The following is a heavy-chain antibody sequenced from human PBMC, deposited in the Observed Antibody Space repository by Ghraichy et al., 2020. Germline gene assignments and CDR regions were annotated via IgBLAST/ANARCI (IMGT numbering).Heavy chain of an antibody. CDR1: GYTFTSYD. CDR3: ASSPIAAAGTVYYYGMDV. V-gene: IGHV1-8*01. J-gene: IGHJ6*02. Sequence: ASVKVSCKASGYTFTSYDINWVRQATGQGLEWMGWMNPNSGNTGYAQKFQGRVTMTRNTSISTAYMELSSLRSEDTAVYYCASSPIAAAGTVYYYGMDVWGQGTTVTVSS. CDR2: MNPNSGNT. D-gene: IGHD6-13*01.